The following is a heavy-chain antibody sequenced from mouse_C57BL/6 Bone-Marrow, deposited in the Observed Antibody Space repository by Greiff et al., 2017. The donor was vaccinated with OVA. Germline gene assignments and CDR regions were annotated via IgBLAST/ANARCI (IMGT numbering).Heavy chain of an antibody. Sequence: GGGLVQPKGSLKLSCAASGFSFNTYAMNWVRQAPGKGLEWVARIRSKSNNYATYYAVSVKDRFTISRDDSESMLYLQMNNLKTDDTAMYYCVRHYYYGSSPSYWYFDVWGTGTTVTVSS. D-gene: IGHD1-1*01. V-gene: IGHV10-1*01. CDR2: IRSKSNNYAT. J-gene: IGHJ1*03. CDR3: VRHYYYGSSPSYWYFDV. CDR1: GFSFNTYA.